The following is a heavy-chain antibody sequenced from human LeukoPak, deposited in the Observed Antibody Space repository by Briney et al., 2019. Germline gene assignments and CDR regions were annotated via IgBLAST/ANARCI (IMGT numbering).Heavy chain of an antibody. J-gene: IGHJ6*03. CDR2: IYHSGST. CDR1: GGSISSGGYS. V-gene: IGHV4-30-2*01. CDR3: ARDGIDYYYMDV. Sequence: PSQTLSLTCAVSGGSISSGGYSWSWIRQPPGKGLEWIGYIYHSGSTNYNPSLKSRVTISVDTSKNQFSLKLSSVTAADTAVYYCARDGIDYYYMDVWGKGTTVTVSS.